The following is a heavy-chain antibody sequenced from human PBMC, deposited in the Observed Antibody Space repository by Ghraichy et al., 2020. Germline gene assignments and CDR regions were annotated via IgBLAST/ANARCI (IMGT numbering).Heavy chain of an antibody. CDR1: DGTISSYY. CDR2: IYYSGST. D-gene: IGHD3-10*01. CDR3: ARDLGGAYGMDV. Sequence: SETLSLTCTVSDGTISSYYWTWIRQPPGKGLEWIGYIYYSGSTNYNPSLKSRVTISVDTSKNRFSLKLSSVTAADTAVYYCARDLGGAYGMDVWGQGTTVTASS. V-gene: IGHV4-59*01. J-gene: IGHJ6*02.